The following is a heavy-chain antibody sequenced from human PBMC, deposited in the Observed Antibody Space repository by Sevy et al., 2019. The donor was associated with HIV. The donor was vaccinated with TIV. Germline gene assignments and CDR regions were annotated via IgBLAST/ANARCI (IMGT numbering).Heavy chain of an antibody. J-gene: IGHJ6*02. CDR1: GFTFSSYS. CDR3: ARVYGSGVGPYYYYYYGMDV. D-gene: IGHD3-10*01. CDR2: ISSSSSYI. V-gene: IGHV3-21*01. Sequence: GGSLRLSCAASGFTFSSYSMYWVRQAPGKGLEWVSSISSSSSYIYYADSVKGRFTISRDNAKNSLYLQMNSLRAEDTAVYYCARVYGSGVGPYYYYYYGMDVWGQGTTVTVSS.